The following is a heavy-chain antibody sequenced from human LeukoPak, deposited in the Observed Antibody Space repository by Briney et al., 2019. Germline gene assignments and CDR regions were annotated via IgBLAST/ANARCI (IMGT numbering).Heavy chain of an antibody. CDR1: GLTFSNYG. CDR3: AKDIDFDY. Sequence: PGGSLRLSCAASGLTFSNYGMHWVRQAPGKGLEWVAFIRYDGSNKYYADSVKGRFTISRDNSKNTLCLQMNSLRAEDTAVYYCAKDIDFDYWGQGTLVTVSS. V-gene: IGHV3-30*02. J-gene: IGHJ4*02. D-gene: IGHD1-26*01. CDR2: IRYDGSNK.